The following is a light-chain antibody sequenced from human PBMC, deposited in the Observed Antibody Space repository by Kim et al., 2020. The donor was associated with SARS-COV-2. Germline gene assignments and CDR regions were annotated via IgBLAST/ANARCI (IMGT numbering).Light chain of an antibody. J-gene: IGKJ4*01. CDR1: QSVSSSY. CDR3: QQYGT. Sequence: EIVLTQSPGTLSLSPGERATLSCRASQSVSSSYLAWYQQKPGQAPRLLIYGASSRATGIPDRFSGSGSGIDFTLTISRLEPEDFAVYYCQQYGTFGGGTKVDIK. V-gene: IGKV3-20*01. CDR2: GAS.